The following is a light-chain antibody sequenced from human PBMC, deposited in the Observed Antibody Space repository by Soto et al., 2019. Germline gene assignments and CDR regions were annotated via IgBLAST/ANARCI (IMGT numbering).Light chain of an antibody. J-gene: IGKJ1*01. V-gene: IGKV3-20*01. Sequence: EIVLTQSPGTLSSSPGERASLSCRASQRIDNRYFVWYQHKPGQAPRLLIYATSSRATGIPDRFGGSGSGTDFTLTINRLEPEDFAVYYCQQYFASSWTFGQGTKVDIK. CDR2: ATS. CDR1: QRIDNRY. CDR3: QQYFASSWT.